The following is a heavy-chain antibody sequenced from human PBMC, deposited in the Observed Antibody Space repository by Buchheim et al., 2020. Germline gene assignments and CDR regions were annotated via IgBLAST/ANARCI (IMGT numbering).Heavy chain of an antibody. D-gene: IGHD2-15*01. Sequence: QVQLVESGGGVVQPGRSLRLSCAASGFTFSSYAMHWVRQAPGKGLEWVAVISYDGSNKYYADSVKGRFTISRDNSKNTLYLQMNSLRAEDTAVYYCAREQLQDIVVVVAATGFDYWGQGTL. CDR2: ISYDGSNK. J-gene: IGHJ4*02. V-gene: IGHV3-30-3*01. CDR3: AREQLQDIVVVVAATGFDY. CDR1: GFTFSSYA.